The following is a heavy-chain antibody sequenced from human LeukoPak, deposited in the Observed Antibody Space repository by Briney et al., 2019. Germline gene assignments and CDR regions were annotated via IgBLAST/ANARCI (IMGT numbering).Heavy chain of an antibody. CDR2: INHSGRT. Sequence: SETLSLTCAVYGGSFSGYYWSWIRQPPGKGLEWIGEINHSGRTNYNPSLTSRVTLSVDTSKNQFSLQLSSVTAADTAVYYCARGILVTVYAAFDYWGQGSLVTVSS. CDR3: ARGILVTVYAAFDY. J-gene: IGHJ4*02. D-gene: IGHD2-8*01. V-gene: IGHV4-34*01. CDR1: GGSFSGYY.